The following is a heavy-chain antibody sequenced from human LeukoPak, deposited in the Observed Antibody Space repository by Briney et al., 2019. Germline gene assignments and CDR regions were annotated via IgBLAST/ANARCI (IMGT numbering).Heavy chain of an antibody. Sequence: GGSLRLSCVASGFSFTTHAMGWVRQAPGKGLEWVSHISGSGGSTKYSGSVKGRFTISRDNSKNTLYLQINSLRADDTAVYYCAKNQDPHSYGSGSYAPFDYWGQGTLVTVSS. CDR2: ISGSGGST. V-gene: IGHV3-23*01. CDR1: GFSFTTHA. D-gene: IGHD3-10*01. J-gene: IGHJ4*02. CDR3: AKNQDPHSYGSGSYAPFDY.